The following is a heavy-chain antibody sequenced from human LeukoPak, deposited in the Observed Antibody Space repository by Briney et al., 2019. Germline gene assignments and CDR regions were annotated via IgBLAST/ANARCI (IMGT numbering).Heavy chain of an antibody. CDR2: ISYDGTNK. CDR1: EFTFFSYA. J-gene: IGHJ3*02. V-gene: IGHV3-30*01. D-gene: IGHD2-15*01. CDR3: ARDAGFRGDCSGGSCSGSDAFDI. Sequence: PGGSLRLSCTASEFTFFSYAMHWVRQAPGKGLQWVAVISYDGTNKYYADSVKGRFTISRDNSKNTLYLQMNSLRAEDTAVYYCARDAGFRGDCSGGSCSGSDAFDIWGQGTMVTVSS.